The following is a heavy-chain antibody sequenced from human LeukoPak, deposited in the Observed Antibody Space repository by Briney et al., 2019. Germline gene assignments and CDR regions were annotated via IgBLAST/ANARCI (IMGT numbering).Heavy chain of an antibody. Sequence: PGGSLRLSCAASGFTFSNAWMSWVRQAPGKGLEWVVRIKRKTEGGTTDYAAPVKGRFTISRDDSKNPLELQMNSRKTEDTALYYCTTPGVGPAGAVLLDVMDVWGKGTTVTVSS. D-gene: IGHD2-2*01. V-gene: IGHV3-15*01. CDR3: TTPGVGPAGAVLLDVMDV. J-gene: IGHJ6*04. CDR1: GFTFSNAW. CDR2: IKRKTEGGTT.